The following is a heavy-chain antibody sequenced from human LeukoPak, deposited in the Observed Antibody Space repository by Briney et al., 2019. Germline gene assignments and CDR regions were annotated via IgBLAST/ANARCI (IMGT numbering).Heavy chain of an antibody. CDR3: ARERRYYDSSGYESYYYMDV. Sequence: SETLSLTCTVSGGSISSYFWSWIRQPAGKGLEWIGRIYTSGSTNYNPSLKSRVTMSVDTSKNQFSLKLSSVTAADTAVHYCARERRYYDSSGYESYYYMDVWGKGTTVTVSS. CDR1: GGSISSYF. V-gene: IGHV4-4*07. J-gene: IGHJ6*03. D-gene: IGHD3-22*01. CDR2: IYTSGST.